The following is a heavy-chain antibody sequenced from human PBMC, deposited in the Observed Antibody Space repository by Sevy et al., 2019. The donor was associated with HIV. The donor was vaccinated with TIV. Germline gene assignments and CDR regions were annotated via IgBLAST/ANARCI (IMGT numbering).Heavy chain of an antibody. D-gene: IGHD6-25*01. V-gene: IGHV3-72*01. J-gene: IGHJ4*02. CDR1: GFTFSDHY. Sequence: GGSLRLSCVASGFTFSDHYMEWVRQAPGKGLEWVGRTRNKADGYTTEYAASVKGRFTISRDESKNSLYVQMNSRKVEDTAVYYCATYAGIAAACIGLDYCGQGTLVTVSS. CDR3: ATYAGIAAACIGLDY. CDR2: TRNKADGYTT.